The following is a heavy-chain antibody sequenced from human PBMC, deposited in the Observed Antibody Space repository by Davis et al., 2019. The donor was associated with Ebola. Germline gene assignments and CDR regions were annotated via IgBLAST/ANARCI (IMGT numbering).Heavy chain of an antibody. CDR1: GYTFKNYA. CDR2: ISGYNGNT. J-gene: IGHJ6*02. Sequence: ASVKVSCKASGYTFKNYAISWVRQAPGQGLEWMGWISGYNGNTNYAQMYRGRVAMTTDTSASTAYMELRSLGSDDTAVYYCARGAYGHYFDGMDVWGQGTTVTVSS. D-gene: IGHD4-17*01. CDR3: ARGAYGHYFDGMDV. V-gene: IGHV1-18*01.